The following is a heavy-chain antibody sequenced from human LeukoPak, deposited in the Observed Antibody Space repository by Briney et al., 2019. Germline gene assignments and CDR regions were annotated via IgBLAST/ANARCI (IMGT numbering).Heavy chain of an antibody. J-gene: IGHJ4*02. Sequence: GGSLRLSCAASGFTFSSYEMNWVRQAPGKGLEWVSYISSSGSTIYYADSVKGRFTISRDNAKNSLYLQMSSLRAEDTAVYYCARELSGYFDWLFFFDYWGQGTLVTVSS. D-gene: IGHD3-9*01. CDR3: ARELSGYFDWLFFFDY. CDR1: GFTFSSYE. V-gene: IGHV3-48*03. CDR2: ISSSGSTI.